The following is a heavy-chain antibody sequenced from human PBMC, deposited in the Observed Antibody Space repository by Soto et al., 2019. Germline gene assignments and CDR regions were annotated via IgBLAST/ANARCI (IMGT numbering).Heavy chain of an antibody. CDR1: GGTFSSYA. Sequence: SVKVSCKASGGTFSSYAISWVRQAPGQGLEWMGGIIPIFGTANYAQKFQGRVTITADESTSTAYMELSSLRSEDTAVYYCARDRVTIFGVVTTDYYYYGMDVWGQGTTVTVSS. D-gene: IGHD3-3*01. J-gene: IGHJ6*02. V-gene: IGHV1-69*13. CDR3: ARDRVTIFGVVTTDYYYYGMDV. CDR2: IIPIFGTA.